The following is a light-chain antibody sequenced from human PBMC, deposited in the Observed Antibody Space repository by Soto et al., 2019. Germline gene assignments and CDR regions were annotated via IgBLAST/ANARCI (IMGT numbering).Light chain of an antibody. CDR1: QSISTY. CDR3: QQANSFLPLT. V-gene: IGKV1-39*01. Sequence: DIQMTQSPSSLSASVGDRVTFTCRSSQSISTYLNWYEQKPGKAPNLLIYGASNLQSGVPSRFSGGGSGTDFTLTISSLQPEDFATYYCQQANSFLPLTFGGGTKVDI. CDR2: GAS. J-gene: IGKJ4*01.